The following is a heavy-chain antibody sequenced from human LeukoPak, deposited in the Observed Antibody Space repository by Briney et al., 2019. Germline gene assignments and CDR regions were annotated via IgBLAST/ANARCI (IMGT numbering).Heavy chain of an antibody. Sequence: SETLSLTCTVSGGSISSSSYNWGWIRQPPGKGLEWIGSIYYSGSTYYNPSLKSRVTISVDTSKNQFSLKLGSVTAADTAVYYCASDCGGDCYGSAFDIWGQGTMVTVSS. D-gene: IGHD2-21*02. CDR3: ASDCGGDCYGSAFDI. CDR2: IYYSGST. CDR1: GGSISSSSYN. J-gene: IGHJ3*02. V-gene: IGHV4-39*01.